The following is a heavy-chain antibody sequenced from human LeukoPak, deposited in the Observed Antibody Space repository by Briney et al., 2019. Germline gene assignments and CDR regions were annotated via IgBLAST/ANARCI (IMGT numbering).Heavy chain of an antibody. D-gene: IGHD6-19*01. V-gene: IGHV5-51*01. CDR3: ARLPDVAVAGTVGFFDY. CDR1: GYSFISYW. CDR2: IYPGDSET. Sequence: GESLKISCEGSGYSFISYWIGWVRQMPGKGLEWMGIIYPGDSETRYSPSFQGQVTISADKSISTAYLQWSSLKASDTAMYYCARLPDVAVAGTVGFFDYWGQGTLVTVSS. J-gene: IGHJ4*02.